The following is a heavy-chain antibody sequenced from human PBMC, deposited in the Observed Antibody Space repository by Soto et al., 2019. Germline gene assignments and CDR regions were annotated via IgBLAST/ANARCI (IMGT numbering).Heavy chain of an antibody. CDR3: ARLPRVPAARPYYYYYYYYMDV. Sequence: GESLKISCKGSGYSFTSYWIGWVRQMPGKGLEWMGIIYPGDSDTRYSPSFQGQVTISADKSISTAYLQWSSLKASDTAMYYCARLPRVPAARPYYYYYYYYMDVWGKGTTVTVSS. CDR1: GYSFTSYW. J-gene: IGHJ6*03. CDR2: IYPGDSDT. D-gene: IGHD2-2*02. V-gene: IGHV5-51*01.